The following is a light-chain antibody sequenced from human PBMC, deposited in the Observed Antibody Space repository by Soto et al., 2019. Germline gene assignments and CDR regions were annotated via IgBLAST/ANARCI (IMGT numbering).Light chain of an antibody. Sequence: QSALTQPASVSGSPGQSITISCTGTSSDVGAYNYVSWYQQHPGKAPKLVIYEVRNRPSGVSDRFSGSRSGNTASLTISGLQAEDESDYYCSSYTSGSTWVFGGGTKLTVL. CDR3: SSYTSGSTWV. V-gene: IGLV2-14*01. J-gene: IGLJ3*02. CDR1: SSDVGAYNY. CDR2: EVR.